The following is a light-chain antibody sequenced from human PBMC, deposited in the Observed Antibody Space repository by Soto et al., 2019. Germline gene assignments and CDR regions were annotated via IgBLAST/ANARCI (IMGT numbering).Light chain of an antibody. V-gene: IGLV1-40*01. Sequence: QSVLTQPPSVSGAPGQRVTISCTGRSSNLGAGRDVHWYQQLPGTAPKLLIYGDSNRPSGVPARFSGSKSGASASLAITGLQAEDEAEYQCLSYESDMSIPRNGFGTGTKLTVL. J-gene: IGLJ1*01. CDR3: LSYESDMSIPRNG. CDR2: GDS. CDR1: SSNLGAGRD.